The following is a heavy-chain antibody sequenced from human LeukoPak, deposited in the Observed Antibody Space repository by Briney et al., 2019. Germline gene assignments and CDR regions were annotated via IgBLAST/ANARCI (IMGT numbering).Heavy chain of an antibody. CDR1: GGSISSSSYY. V-gene: IGHV4-39*01. Sequence: SQTLSLTCTVSGGSISSSSYYWGWIRQPQGMGLEGIVLIYYSGSTYYNPSLKSRVTISVDTSKNQFSLKLSSVTAADTAVYYCARQAGITMVRGFWYFDLWGRGTLVTVSS. J-gene: IGHJ2*01. CDR2: IYYSGST. CDR3: ARQAGITMVRGFWYFDL. D-gene: IGHD3-10*01.